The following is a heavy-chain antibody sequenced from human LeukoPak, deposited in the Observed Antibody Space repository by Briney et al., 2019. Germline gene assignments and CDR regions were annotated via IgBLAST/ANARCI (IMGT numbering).Heavy chain of an antibody. Sequence: ASVKVSCKASGYTFTGYYMHCVRQAPGQGLEWMGWINPNSGGTNYAQKFQGRVTMTRDTSISTAYMELSRLRSDDTAVYYCARDQTERATVVVPAATYYYYGMDVWGQGTTVTVSS. J-gene: IGHJ6*02. V-gene: IGHV1-2*02. CDR3: ARDQTERATVVVPAATYYYYGMDV. D-gene: IGHD2-2*01. CDR1: GYTFTGYY. CDR2: INPNSGGT.